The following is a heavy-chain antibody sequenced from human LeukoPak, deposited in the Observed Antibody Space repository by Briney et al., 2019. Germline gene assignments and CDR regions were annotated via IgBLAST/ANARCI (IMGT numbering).Heavy chain of an antibody. V-gene: IGHV3-7*01. CDR1: GFPFSRYW. CDR3: ARRYFDY. J-gene: IGHJ4*02. Sequence: PGGSLRLSCVASGFPFSRYWMTWVRQAPGKGLEWVANIKQDGSKKSYVDSVKGRFTISRDNTKNSLYLQMNSLRAEDTAVYYCARRYFDYWGQGTLVTVSS. CDR2: IKQDGSKK.